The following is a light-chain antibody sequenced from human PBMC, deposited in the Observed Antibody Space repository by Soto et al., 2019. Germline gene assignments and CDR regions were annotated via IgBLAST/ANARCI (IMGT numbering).Light chain of an antibody. Sequence: QAVVTQPPSVSGAPGQRVTISCTGSSSNIGAGYDVHWYQQLPGTAPKLLIYGNSTRPSGVPDRFSGSKSGTSASLAITGLQAEDEADYYCQSFDSSLSAYVFGIGTKLTVL. J-gene: IGLJ1*01. CDR1: SSNIGAGYD. CDR2: GNS. V-gene: IGLV1-40*01. CDR3: QSFDSSLSAYV.